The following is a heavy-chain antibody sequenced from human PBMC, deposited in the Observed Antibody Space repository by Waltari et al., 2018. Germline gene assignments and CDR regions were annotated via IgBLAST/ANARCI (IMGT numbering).Heavy chain of an antibody. J-gene: IGHJ4*02. CDR1: GLPFRSYG. CDR3: AKDDTTIFGVGIDN. V-gene: IGHV3-30*18. CDR2: ISNDGSKK. Sequence: QVHLVESGGGVVQPGRSLRLSCAASGLPFRSYGMHWVRQAPGKGLEWVAIISNDGSKKYYVDSVKGRFTISRDNSKSTLYLQMNSLRAQDTAVYYCAKDDTTIFGVGIDNWGQGTLVTVSS. D-gene: IGHD3-3*01.